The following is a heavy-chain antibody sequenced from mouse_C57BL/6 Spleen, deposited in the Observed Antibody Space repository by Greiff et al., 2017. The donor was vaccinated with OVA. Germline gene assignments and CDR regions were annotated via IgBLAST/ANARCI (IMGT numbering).Heavy chain of an antibody. V-gene: IGHV1-53*01. CDR3: ATYYYGSSYDWYFDV. CDR2: INPSNGGT. D-gene: IGHD1-1*01. Sequence: QVQLKESGTELVKPGASVKLSCKASGYTFTSYWMHWVKQRPGQGLEWIGNINPSNGGTNYNEKFKSKATLTVDKSSSTAYMQLSSLTSEDSAVYYCATYYYGSSYDWYFDVWGTGTTVTVSS. J-gene: IGHJ1*03. CDR1: GYTFTSYW.